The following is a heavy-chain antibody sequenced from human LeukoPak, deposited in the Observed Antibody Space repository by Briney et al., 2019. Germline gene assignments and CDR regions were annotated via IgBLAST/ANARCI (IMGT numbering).Heavy chain of an antibody. V-gene: IGHV3-23*01. J-gene: IGHJ4*02. CDR1: GFTFSSYA. CDR3: ARAGGGGPDY. CDR2: ISGSGGST. D-gene: IGHD3-16*01. Sequence: GGSLRLSCAASGFTFSSYAMSWVRQAPGKGLEWVSAISGSGGSTYYAGSVKGRFTISRDNAKNSLYLQMNSLRDEDTAVYYCARAGGGGPDYWGQGTLVTVSS.